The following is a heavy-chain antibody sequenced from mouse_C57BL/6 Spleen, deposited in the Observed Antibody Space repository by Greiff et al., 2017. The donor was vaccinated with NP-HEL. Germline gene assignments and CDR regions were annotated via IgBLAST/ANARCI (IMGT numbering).Heavy chain of an antibody. V-gene: IGHV5-4*01. J-gene: IGHJ2*01. CDR2: ISDGGSYT. CDR3: AREARGLTTPLDY. D-gene: IGHD1-1*01. CDR1: GFTFSSYA. Sequence: EVQVVESGGGLVKPGGSLKLSCAASGFTFSSYAMSWVRQTPEKRLEWVATISDGGSYTDYPDNVKGRFTISRNNAKKNLYLQKSHLKSEDTAMYYCAREARGLTTPLDYWGQGTTLTVSS.